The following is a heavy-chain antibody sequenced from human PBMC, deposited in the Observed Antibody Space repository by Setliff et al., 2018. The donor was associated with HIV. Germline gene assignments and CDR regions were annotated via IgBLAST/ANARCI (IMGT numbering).Heavy chain of an antibody. V-gene: IGHV3-21*01. Sequence: GGSLRLSCAASGFTFTSYSVNWVRQAPGKGLEWVSSISSTSSYIYYADSVKGRFTISRDNAKNPLYLQMNSLRAEDTAVYYCARGYCSSTSCRYYFDYWGQGTLVTVSS. CDR2: ISSTSSYI. CDR3: ARGYCSSTSCRYYFDY. CDR1: GFTFTSYS. J-gene: IGHJ4*02. D-gene: IGHD2-2*01.